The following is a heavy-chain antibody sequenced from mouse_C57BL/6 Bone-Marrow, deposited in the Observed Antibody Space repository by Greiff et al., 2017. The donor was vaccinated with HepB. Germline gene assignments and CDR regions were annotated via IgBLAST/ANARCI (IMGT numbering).Heavy chain of an antibody. CDR1: GFTFSSYG. V-gene: IGHV5-6*02. CDR2: ISSGGSYT. Sequence: EVMLVESGGDLVKPGGSLKLSCAASGFTFSSYGMSWVRQTPDKRLEWVATISSGGSYTYYPDSVKGRFTISRDNAKNTLYLQMSSLKSEDTAMYYCARHDLNYYGSSFDYWGQGTTLTVSS. D-gene: IGHD1-1*01. CDR3: ARHDLNYYGSSFDY. J-gene: IGHJ2*01.